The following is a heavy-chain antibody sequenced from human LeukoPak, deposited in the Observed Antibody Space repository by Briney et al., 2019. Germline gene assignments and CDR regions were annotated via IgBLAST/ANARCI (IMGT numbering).Heavy chain of an antibody. CDR1: GFTFSNYG. J-gene: IGHJ4*02. CDR2: ISYDGSNK. Sequence: PGRSLRLSCAASGFTFSNYGMHWVRQAPGKGLEWVAVISYDGSNKYYADSVKGRFTISRDNSKNTLYLQMNSLRAEDTAVYYCAKDLYYYDSSPPFDYWGQGTLVTVSS. CDR3: AKDLYYYDSSPPFDY. D-gene: IGHD3-22*01. V-gene: IGHV3-30*18.